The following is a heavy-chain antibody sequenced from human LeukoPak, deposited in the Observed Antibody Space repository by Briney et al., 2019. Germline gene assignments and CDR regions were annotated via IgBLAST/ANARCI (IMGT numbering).Heavy chain of an antibody. CDR1: RHTFTGYY. D-gene: IGHD3-10*01. J-gene: IGHJ5*02. Sequence: ASVKVSCKASRHTFTGYYMHWVRQAPGQGLEWMGWINPNNGGTNYAQKFRGRVTMTTDTSISTAYTQLSSLISDDTAVYYCASPDYYGSGSYQFDPWGQGTLVIVSS. CDR3: ASPDYYGSGSYQFDP. CDR2: INPNNGGT. V-gene: IGHV1-2*02.